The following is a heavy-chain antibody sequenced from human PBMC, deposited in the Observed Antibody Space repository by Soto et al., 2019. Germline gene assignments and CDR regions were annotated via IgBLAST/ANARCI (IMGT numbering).Heavy chain of an antibody. V-gene: IGHV3-74*01. CDR2: ISGDGVHT. CDR1: GFTFSRYW. D-gene: IGHD3-16*01. CDR3: ARLGFVGEGDF. J-gene: IGHJ4*02. Sequence: EVPLAESGGGLIQPGGSLRLSCATSGFTFSRYWIHWVRQAPGEGLVWVSRISGDGVHTDYAESVKGRFTVSRDIAKSTGYLQMNNLRAEDTAIYYCARLGFVGEGDFWGQGILVTVSS.